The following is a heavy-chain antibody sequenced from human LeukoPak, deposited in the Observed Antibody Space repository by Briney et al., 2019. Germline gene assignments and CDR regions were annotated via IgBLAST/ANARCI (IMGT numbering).Heavy chain of an antibody. CDR1: GGSISSGSYY. D-gene: IGHD5-18*01. J-gene: IGHJ4*02. V-gene: IGHV4-61*02. Sequence: SETLSLTCTVSGGSISSGSYYWSWIRQPAGKGLEWIGRIYTSGSTNYNPSLKSRVTISVDTSKNQFSLKLSSVTAADTAVYYCARGYSYGRHSLAYYFDYWGQGTLVTVSS. CDR2: IYTSGST. CDR3: ARGYSYGRHSLAYYFDY.